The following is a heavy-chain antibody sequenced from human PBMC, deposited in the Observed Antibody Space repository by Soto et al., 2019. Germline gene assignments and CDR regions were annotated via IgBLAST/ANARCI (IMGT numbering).Heavy chain of an antibody. CDR3: TTDPYYDFWSGYYYYYMDV. V-gene: IGHV3-15*01. CDR1: GFTFSNAW. J-gene: IGHJ6*03. Sequence: EVQLVESGGGLVKPGGSLRLSCAASGFTFSNAWMSWVRQAPGKGLEWVGRIKSKTDGGTTDYAAPVKGRFTISRDDSKNTLYLQMNSLKTEDTAVYYCTTDPYYDFWSGYYYYYMDVWGKGTTVTVSS. CDR2: IKSKTDGGTT. D-gene: IGHD3-3*01.